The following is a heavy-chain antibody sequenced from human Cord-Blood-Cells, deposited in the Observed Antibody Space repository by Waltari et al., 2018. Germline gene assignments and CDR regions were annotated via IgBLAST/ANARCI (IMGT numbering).Heavy chain of an antibody. CDR1: GYTLTELS. J-gene: IGHJ3*02. Sequence: QVQLVQSGAEVKKPGASVKVSCKVSGYTLTELSMHWVRQAPGKGLEWMGGCDPEDGETIYAQNFQGRVTMTEDTSTDTAYMELSSLRSEDTAVYYCATRITIFGVVIDAFDIWGQGTMVTVSS. CDR2: CDPEDGET. D-gene: IGHD3-3*01. V-gene: IGHV1-24*01. CDR3: ATRITIFGVVIDAFDI.